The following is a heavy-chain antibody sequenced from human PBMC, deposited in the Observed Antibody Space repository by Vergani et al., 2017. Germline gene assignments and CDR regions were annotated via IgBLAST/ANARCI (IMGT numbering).Heavy chain of an antibody. CDR3: ARANWGLDAFDI. CDR1: GYTFTSYD. CDR2: MNPNSGNT. J-gene: IGHJ3*02. Sequence: QVQLVQSGAEVKKPGASVKVSCKASGYTFTSYDIKWVRQATGQGLEWMGWMNPNSGNTGYAQKFQGRVTMTRDTSISTAYMELSRLRSDDTAVYYCARANWGLDAFDIWGQGTMVTGSS. V-gene: IGHV1-8*01. D-gene: IGHD7-27*01.